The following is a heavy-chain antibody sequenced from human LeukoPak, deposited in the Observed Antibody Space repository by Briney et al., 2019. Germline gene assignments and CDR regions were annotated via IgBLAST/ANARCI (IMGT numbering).Heavy chain of an antibody. Sequence: PSETLSLTCTVSSGSISSSSYYWGWIRQPPGKGLEWIGSIYYSGSTYYNPSLKSRVTISVDTSKNQFSLKLSSVTAADTAVYYCARAVYDFWSGRHDAFDIWGQGTMVTVSS. J-gene: IGHJ3*02. CDR3: ARAVYDFWSGRHDAFDI. CDR2: IYYSGST. D-gene: IGHD3-3*01. CDR1: SGSISSSSYY. V-gene: IGHV4-39*07.